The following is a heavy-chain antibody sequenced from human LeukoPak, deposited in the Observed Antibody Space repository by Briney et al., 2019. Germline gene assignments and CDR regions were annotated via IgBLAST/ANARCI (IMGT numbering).Heavy chain of an antibody. CDR2: IRYDGSNK. CDR1: GLTFSSYG. CDR3: AKDVSFSGDFDY. J-gene: IGHJ4*02. V-gene: IGHV3-30*02. D-gene: IGHD2/OR15-2a*01. Sequence: GGSLRLSCAASGLTFSSYGMHWVRQAPGKGLEWVAFIRYDGSNKYYADSVKGRFTISRDNSKNTLYLQMNSLRAEDTAVYYCAKDVSFSGDFDYWGQGTLVTVSS.